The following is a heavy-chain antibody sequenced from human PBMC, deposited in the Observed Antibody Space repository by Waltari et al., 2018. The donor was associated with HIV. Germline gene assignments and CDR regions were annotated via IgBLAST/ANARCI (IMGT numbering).Heavy chain of an antibody. V-gene: IGHV3-30*03. CDR3: AREGYDYPNLYWHFDL. J-gene: IGHJ2*01. D-gene: IGHD3-16*01. CDR2: IGHEGSAK. CDR1: GFTFNTYG. Sequence: QVQLVESGGGVVQPGGSLRLSCAASGFTFNTYGIHWVRQAPGKGVEWVTVIGHEGSAKFYADAVKGRFTISRDNSKNTMYLQMNSLRAEDAAVYYCAREGYDYPNLYWHFDLWGRGTQVTVSS.